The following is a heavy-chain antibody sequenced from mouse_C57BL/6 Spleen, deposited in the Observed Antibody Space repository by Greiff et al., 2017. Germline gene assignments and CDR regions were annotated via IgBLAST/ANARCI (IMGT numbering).Heavy chain of an antibody. CDR1: GFSFTDFE. J-gene: IGHJ2*01. CDR2: IDPESGGT. V-gene: IGHV1-15*01. CDR3: TGRTLTYYFDY. D-gene: IGHD4-1*01. Sequence: VQLQQSGAELVRPGASVTLSCTSSGFSFTDFEMHWVKLTPVHGLEWIGAIDPESGGTAYNQTFKGKAILTADKSSSTAYMELRGLTSKDSAVYYCTGRTLTYYFDYWGQGTTLTVSS.